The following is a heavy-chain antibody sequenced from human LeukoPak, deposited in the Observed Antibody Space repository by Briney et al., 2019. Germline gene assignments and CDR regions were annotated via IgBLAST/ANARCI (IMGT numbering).Heavy chain of an antibody. J-gene: IGHJ4*02. CDR3: ARGMGSSWYYYFDY. CDR2: IYSGGST. V-gene: IGHV3-66*01. D-gene: IGHD6-13*01. Sequence: GRSLRLSCAASGFIISSNYMNWVRQAPGKGLEWVSVIYSGGSTYYADSVKGRFTISRDNSKNTLYLQMNSLRAEDTAVYYCARGMGSSWYYYFDYWGQGTLVTVSS. CDR1: GFIISSNY.